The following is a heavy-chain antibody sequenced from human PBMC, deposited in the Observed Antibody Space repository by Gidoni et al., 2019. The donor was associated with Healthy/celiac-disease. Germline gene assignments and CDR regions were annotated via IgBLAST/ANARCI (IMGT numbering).Heavy chain of an antibody. J-gene: IGHJ5*02. CDR3: ARAMPKDWYSSGWYCPWFDP. CDR1: GYTCPGYY. V-gene: IGHV1-2*02. D-gene: IGHD6-19*01. CDR2: INPNGGGT. Sequence: QVLLVQSGPEVKKPGASVKVCCQASGYTCPGYYMRWLRQAPGQGPEWMGWINPNGGGTNYSQKFQGRVTMTRDTSISTAYMELSRLRSDDTAVYYCARAMPKDWYSSGWYCPWFDPWGQGTLVTVSS.